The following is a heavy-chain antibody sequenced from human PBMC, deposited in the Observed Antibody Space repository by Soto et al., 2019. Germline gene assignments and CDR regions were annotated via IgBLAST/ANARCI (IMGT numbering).Heavy chain of an antibody. J-gene: IGHJ2*01. CDR3: ARVLRLHNPYWYFDL. Sequence: QVQLQESGPGLVKPSQTLSLTCTVSGGSISSGDYYWSWIRQPPGKGLEWIWYIYYSGSTYYNPSLKSRVTISVDTSKNQFSLKLSSVTAADTAVYYCARVLRLHNPYWYFDLWGRGTLVTVSS. CDR2: IYYSGST. CDR1: GGSISSGDYY. D-gene: IGHD4-4*01. V-gene: IGHV4-30-4*01.